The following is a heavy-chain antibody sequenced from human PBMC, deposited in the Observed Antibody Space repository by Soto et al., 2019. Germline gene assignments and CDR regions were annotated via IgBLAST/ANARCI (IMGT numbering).Heavy chain of an antibody. V-gene: IGHV2-70*01. J-gene: IGHJ6*02. CDR3: ARIAAAHYYYYGMDV. D-gene: IGHD6-13*01. Sequence: SGPTLVNPTQTLTLTCTFSGFSLSTSGMCVSWIRQPPGKALEWLALIDWDDDKYYSTSLKTRLTISKDTSKNQVVLTMANMDPVDTATYYCARIAAAHYYYYGMDVWGQGTTVTVSS. CDR2: IDWDDDK. CDR1: GFSLSTSGMC.